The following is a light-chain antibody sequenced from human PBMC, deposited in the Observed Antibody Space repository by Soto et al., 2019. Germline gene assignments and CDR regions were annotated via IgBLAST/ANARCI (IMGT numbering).Light chain of an antibody. Sequence: EILMTQSPATLSLSPWEIATLSCRAIQSVSSSYLAWYQQKPGQAPRLLIYGASSRATGIPDRFSGSGSGTDFTLTISRLETEDFAVYYCQQYGSSPTYTFGQGTKVDI. CDR3: QQYGSSPTYT. CDR2: GAS. J-gene: IGKJ2*01. CDR1: QSVSSSY. V-gene: IGKV3-20*01.